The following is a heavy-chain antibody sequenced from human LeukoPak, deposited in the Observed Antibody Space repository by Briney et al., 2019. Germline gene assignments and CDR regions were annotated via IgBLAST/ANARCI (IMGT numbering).Heavy chain of an antibody. Sequence: PGGSLRLSCAASGFTVSSNYMSWARQAPGKGLEWVSTLSGSGITTYYADSVKGRFTISRDNSKNTLYLQMNSLRAEDTAVYYCAKGIYSSGWSYFDYWGHGTLVTVSS. J-gene: IGHJ4*01. D-gene: IGHD6-19*01. CDR1: GFTVSSNY. CDR3: AKGIYSSGWSYFDY. V-gene: IGHV3-23*01. CDR2: LSGSGITT.